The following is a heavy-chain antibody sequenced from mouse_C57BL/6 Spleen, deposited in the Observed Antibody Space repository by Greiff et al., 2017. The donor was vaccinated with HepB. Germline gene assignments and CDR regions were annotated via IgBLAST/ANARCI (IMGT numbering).Heavy chain of an antibody. J-gene: IGHJ1*03. Sequence: EVKLVESGGGLVKPGGSLKLSCAASGFTFSSYAMSWVRQTPEKRLEWVATISDGGSYTYYPDNVKGRFTISRDNAKNNLYLQMSHLKSEDTAMYYCARGWGYGNYNFDVWGTGTTVTVSS. CDR2: ISDGGSYT. CDR1: GFTFSSYA. V-gene: IGHV5-4*03. CDR3: ARGWGYGNYNFDV. D-gene: IGHD2-1*01.